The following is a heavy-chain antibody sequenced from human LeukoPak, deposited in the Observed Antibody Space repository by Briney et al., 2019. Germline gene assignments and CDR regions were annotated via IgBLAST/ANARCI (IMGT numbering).Heavy chain of an antibody. V-gene: IGHV3-30*18. CDR2: ISYDGSNK. D-gene: IGHD6-19*01. J-gene: IGHJ4*02. CDR3: AKLAVAGILDY. Sequence: PGRSLRLSCAASGFTFSSYGMHWVRQAPGKGLGWVAVISYDGSNKYYADSVKGRFTISRDNSKNTLYLQMNSLRAEDTAVYYCAKLAVAGILDYWGQGTLVTVSS. CDR1: GFTFSSYG.